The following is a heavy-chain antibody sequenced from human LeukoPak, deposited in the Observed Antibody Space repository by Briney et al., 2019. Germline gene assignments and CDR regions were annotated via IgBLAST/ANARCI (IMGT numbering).Heavy chain of an antibody. D-gene: IGHD2-21*02. V-gene: IGHV4-39*01. CDR1: NGSISSSSSFY. Sequence: PSETLSLTCSVSNGSISSSSSFYWGWIRQPLGKGLEWIGSIYYSGSTYYNPSLKSRVTISVDTSKNQFSLKLSSVTAADTAVYYCASCGGDYYSYYYYMDVWGKGTTVTVSS. CDR2: IYYSGST. CDR3: ASCGGDYYSYYYYMDV. J-gene: IGHJ6*03.